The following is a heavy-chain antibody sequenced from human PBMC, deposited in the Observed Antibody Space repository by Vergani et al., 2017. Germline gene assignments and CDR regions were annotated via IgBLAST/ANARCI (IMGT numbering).Heavy chain of an antibody. CDR3: ARSRGYCSGGSCYTSIIDAFDI. D-gene: IGHD2-15*01. Sequence: QVQLQQWGAGLLKPSETLSLTCTVSGGSISSYYWSWIRQPAGKGLEWIGRIYTSGSTNYNPSLKSRVTISVDTSKNQFSLKLSSVTAADTAVYYCARSRGYCSGGSCYTSIIDAFDIWGQGTMVTVSS. CDR1: GGSISSYY. CDR2: IYTSGST. J-gene: IGHJ3*02. V-gene: IGHV4-59*10.